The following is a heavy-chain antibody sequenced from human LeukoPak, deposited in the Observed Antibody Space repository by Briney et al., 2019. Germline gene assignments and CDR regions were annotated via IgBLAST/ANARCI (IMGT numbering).Heavy chain of an antibody. CDR1: GFTFDDYA. Sequence: GGSLRLSCAVSGFTFDDYAMHWVRQAPGKGLEWVSGICWNSGSIGYAVSVKGRFTLSRDNAKHSLYLQINSLRAEDTALYYCAKDKSPFWSGYYGAHGGQGTLVTVSS. J-gene: IGHJ4*02. CDR2: ICWNSGSI. V-gene: IGHV3-9*01. CDR3: AKDKSPFWSGYYGAH. D-gene: IGHD3-3*01.